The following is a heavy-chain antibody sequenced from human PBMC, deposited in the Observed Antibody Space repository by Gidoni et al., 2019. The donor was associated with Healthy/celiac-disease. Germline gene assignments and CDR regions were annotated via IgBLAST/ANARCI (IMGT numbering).Heavy chain of an antibody. CDR2: ISGSGGST. CDR1: GFTFSSYA. CDR3: AKDPSPGIAVAGTRFDP. J-gene: IGHJ5*02. D-gene: IGHD6-19*01. V-gene: IGHV3-23*01. Sequence: EVQLLESGGGLVQPGGSLRLSCAASGFTFSSYAMSWVRQAPGKGLEWVEAISGSGGSTYYADSVKGRFTISRDNSKNTLYLQMNSLRAEDTAVYYCAKDPSPGIAVAGTRFDPWGQGTLVTVSS.